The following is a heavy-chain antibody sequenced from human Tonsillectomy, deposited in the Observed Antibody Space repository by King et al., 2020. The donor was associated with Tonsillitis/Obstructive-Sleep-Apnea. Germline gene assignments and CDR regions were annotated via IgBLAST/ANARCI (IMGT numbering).Heavy chain of an antibody. V-gene: IGHV3-23*04. CDR2: ISGSGGST. Sequence: VQLVESGGGLVQPGGSLRLSCAASGFTFSSYAMSWVRQAPGKGLEWVSAISGSGGSTYYADSVKGRFTISRDNSKNTLYLQMNSLRAEDTAVYYCAKYPSTCGGDCHGRQLAFDIWGQGTMVTVSS. CDR1: GFTFSSYA. D-gene: IGHD2-21*02. CDR3: AKYPSTCGGDCHGRQLAFDI. J-gene: IGHJ3*02.